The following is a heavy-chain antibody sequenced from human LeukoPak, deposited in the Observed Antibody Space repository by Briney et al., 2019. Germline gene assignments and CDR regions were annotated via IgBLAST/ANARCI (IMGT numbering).Heavy chain of an antibody. V-gene: IGHV4-39*07. D-gene: IGHD3-16*02. Sequence: SETLSLTCTVSGGSINSSSYYWGWIRQPPGKGLEWIGSICYSGSTDYNPSLKSRVTISVDTSKNQFSLKLSSVTAADTAVYYCATSERVFMITFGGVIVNGFDYWGQGTLVTVSS. J-gene: IGHJ4*02. CDR2: ICYSGST. CDR3: ATSERVFMITFGGVIVNGFDY. CDR1: GGSINSSSYY.